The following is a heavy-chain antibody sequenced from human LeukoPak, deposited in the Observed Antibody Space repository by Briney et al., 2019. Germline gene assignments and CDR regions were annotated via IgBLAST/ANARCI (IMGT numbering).Heavy chain of an antibody. J-gene: IGHJ4*02. CDR2: IYYSGST. CDR1: GGSISSSSYY. CDR3: AREVVDYYGSGSYYFDY. Sequence: SETLSLTCTVSGGSISSSSYYWGWIRQPPGKGLEWIGYIYYSGSTYYNPSLRSRVTISVDTSKNQSSLKLSSVTAADTAVYYCAREVVDYYGSGSYYFDYWGQGTLVTVSS. D-gene: IGHD3-10*01. V-gene: IGHV4-30-4*08.